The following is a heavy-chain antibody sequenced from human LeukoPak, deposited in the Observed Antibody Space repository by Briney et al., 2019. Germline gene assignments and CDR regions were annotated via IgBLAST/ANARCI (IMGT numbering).Heavy chain of an antibody. V-gene: IGHV1-69-2*01. D-gene: IGHD5-18*01. CDR3: ANSGYSYGRTFDY. CDR1: GYTFTDYY. CDR2: VDPEDGET. J-gene: IGHJ4*02. Sequence: ASVKISCKVSGYTFTDYYMHWVQQAPGKGLEWMGLVDPEDGETIYAEKFQGRVTITADTSTDTAYMELSSLRSEDMAVYYCANSGYSYGRTFDYWGQGTLVTVSS.